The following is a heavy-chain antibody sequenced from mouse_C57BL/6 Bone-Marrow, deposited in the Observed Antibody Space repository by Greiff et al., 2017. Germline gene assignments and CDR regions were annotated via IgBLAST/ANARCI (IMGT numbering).Heavy chain of an antibody. CDR2: IDPENGDT. CDR1: GFNIKDDY. V-gene: IGHV14-4*01. J-gene: IGHJ3*01. CDR3: TVAYYSNSWFAY. Sequence: VQLQQSGAELVRPGASVKLSCTASGFNIKDDYMHWVKQRPEQGLEWIGWIDPENGDTEYASKFQGKATITADTSSNPAYLQLSSLTSEDTAVYYCTVAYYSNSWFAYWGQGTLVTVSA. D-gene: IGHD2-5*01.